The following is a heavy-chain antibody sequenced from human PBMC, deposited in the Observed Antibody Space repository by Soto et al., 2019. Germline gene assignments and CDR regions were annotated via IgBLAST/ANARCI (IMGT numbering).Heavy chain of an antibody. D-gene: IGHD1-26*01. CDR2: IWYDGSNK. CDR1: GFDLSSYC. CDR3: ARDLSKIDSALDD. Sequence: XGSLRVSCAVSGFDLSSYCMHWVRQAPGKGLEWVAVIWYDGSNKYYADSVKGRFTISRYNSKNTLYLQMNSLRAEDTAVYYCARDLSKIDSALDDWGQGTLVTVSS. J-gene: IGHJ4*02. V-gene: IGHV3-33*08.